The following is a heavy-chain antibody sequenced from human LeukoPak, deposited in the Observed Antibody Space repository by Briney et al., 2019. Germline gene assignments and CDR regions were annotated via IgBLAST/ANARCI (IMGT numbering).Heavy chain of an antibody. CDR3: AKDSESIVVVVAATLDY. CDR2: ISTSGGST. CDR1: GFTFSSSA. Sequence: QPGGSLRLSCAASGFTFSSSAMSWVRQAPGKGLKWVSGISTSGGSTYYSDSVKGRFTISRDNSKNTLYLQMNSLRAEDTAVYYCAKDSESIVVVVAATLDYWGQGTLVTVSS. D-gene: IGHD2-15*01. V-gene: IGHV3-23*01. J-gene: IGHJ4*02.